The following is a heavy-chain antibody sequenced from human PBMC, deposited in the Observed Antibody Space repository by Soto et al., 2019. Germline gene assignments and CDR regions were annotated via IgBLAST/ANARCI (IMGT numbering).Heavy chain of an antibody. CDR3: AHFGWFIDY. V-gene: IGHV3-23*01. CDR1: GFTFSSYA. CDR2: ISGSGAST. D-gene: IGHD3-9*01. Sequence: PGGSLRLSCAASGFTFSSYAMCWVRQAQGKGLEWVSAISGSGASTYYADSVKGRFTISRDNSKNTLYLQMDSLRAEDTAVYYCAHFGWFIDYWGQGTLVTVSS. J-gene: IGHJ4*02.